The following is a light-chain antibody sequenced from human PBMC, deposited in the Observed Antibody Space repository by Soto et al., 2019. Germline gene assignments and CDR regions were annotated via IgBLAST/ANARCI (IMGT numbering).Light chain of an antibody. J-gene: IGKJ2*01. Sequence: EIVLTQSPATLSLSPGERATPSCRASQSVSNYLAWYQQKPGLAPRLLIYDASNRATGIPARFSGSGSGTDFTLTINSLEPEDFAVYYWQQRSNWPPYTFGPGTKLEIK. CDR2: DAS. V-gene: IGKV3-11*01. CDR3: QQRSNWPPYT. CDR1: QSVSNY.